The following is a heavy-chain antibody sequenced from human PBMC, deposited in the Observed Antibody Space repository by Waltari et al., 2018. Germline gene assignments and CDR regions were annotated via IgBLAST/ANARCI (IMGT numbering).Heavy chain of an antibody. V-gene: IGHV1-2*02. CDR3: ARVISNYEDYLDY. CDR1: GYTFTGYY. Sequence: QVQLVQSGAEVKKPGASVKVSCKASGYTFTGYYMHWVRQAPGQGLEVMGWVSPSSGGTNYAEKFQGRVTRTRDTSISTAYMELSRLRSDDTAVYYCARVISNYEDYLDYWGQGTLGTVSS. CDR2: VSPSSGGT. J-gene: IGHJ4*02. D-gene: IGHD4-4*01.